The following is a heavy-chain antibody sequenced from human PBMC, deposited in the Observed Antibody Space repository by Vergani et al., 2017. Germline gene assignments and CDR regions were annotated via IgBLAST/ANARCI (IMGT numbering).Heavy chain of an antibody. J-gene: IGHJ6*02. CDR2: IIPIFGTA. CDR1: GCTFSSYA. D-gene: IGHD2-8*01. Sequence: VSCKASGCTFSSYAISRVRQAPGQGLEWMGGIIPIFGTANYAQKFQGRVTITAGESTSTAYIELSSLKASDTAMYYCARRASGYCTNGVCPEDYYYYGMDVWGQGTTVTVSS. CDR3: ARRASGYCTNGVCPEDYYYYGMDV. V-gene: IGHV1-69*01.